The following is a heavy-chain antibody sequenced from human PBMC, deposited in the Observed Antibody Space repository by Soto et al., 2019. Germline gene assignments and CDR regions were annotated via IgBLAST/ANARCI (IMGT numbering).Heavy chain of an antibody. CDR1: GFTFSSYA. Sequence: PGGSLRLSCAASGFTFSSYAMRWVRQAPGKGLEWVAVISYDGSNKYYADSVKGRFTISRDNSKNTLYLQMNSLRAEDTAVYYYAREGFQVAAMYNWFHPWGQGPLVTVSS. D-gene: IGHD6-19*01. CDR2: ISYDGSNK. V-gene: IGHV3-30-3*01. CDR3: AREGFQVAAMYNWFHP. J-gene: IGHJ5*02.